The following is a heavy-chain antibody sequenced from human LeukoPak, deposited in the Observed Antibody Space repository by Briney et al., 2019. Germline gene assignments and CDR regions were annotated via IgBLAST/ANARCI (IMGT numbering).Heavy chain of an antibody. CDR1: GYTFTSYD. J-gene: IGHJ6*02. D-gene: IGHD3-10*01. Sequence: GASVKVSCKASGYTFTSYDINWVRQATGQGLEWMGWMNPNSGNTGYAQKFQGRVTMTRNTSISTAYMELSSLRSEDTAVYYCAREYGSGSYSYYYYGMDVWGQGTTITVSS. CDR2: MNPNSGNT. V-gene: IGHV1-8*01. CDR3: AREYGSGSYSYYYYGMDV.